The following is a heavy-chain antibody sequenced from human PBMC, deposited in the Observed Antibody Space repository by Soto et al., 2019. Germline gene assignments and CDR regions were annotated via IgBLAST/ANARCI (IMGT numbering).Heavy chain of an antibody. J-gene: IGHJ4*02. V-gene: IGHV6-1*01. CDR2: TYYRSKWYN. CDR1: GDSVSSNSAA. Sequence: SQTLSLTCVISGDSVSSNSAAWNWIRQSPSRGLEWLGRTYYRSKWYNDYAVSVKSRITINPDTSKNQFSLQLNSVTPEDTAVYYCAREPVDTAMHQGNYFDYWGQGTLVTVSS. D-gene: IGHD5-18*01. CDR3: AREPVDTAMHQGNYFDY.